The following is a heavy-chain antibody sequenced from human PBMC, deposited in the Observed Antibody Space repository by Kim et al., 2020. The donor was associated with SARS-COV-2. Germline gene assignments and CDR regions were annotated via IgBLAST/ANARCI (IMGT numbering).Heavy chain of an antibody. Sequence: SETLSLTCTVSGGSISSGGYYWSWIRQHPGKGLEWIGYIYYSGSTYYNPSLKSRVTISVDTSKNQFSLKLSSVTAADTAVYYCALFWSGYGNWFDPWGQGTLVTVSS. D-gene: IGHD3-3*01. V-gene: IGHV4-31*03. J-gene: IGHJ5*02. CDR2: IYYSGST. CDR1: GGSISSGGYY. CDR3: ALFWSGYGNWFDP.